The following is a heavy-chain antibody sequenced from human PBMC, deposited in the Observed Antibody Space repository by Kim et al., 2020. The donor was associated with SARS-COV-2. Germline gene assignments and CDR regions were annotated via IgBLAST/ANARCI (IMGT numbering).Heavy chain of an antibody. Sequence: ADSVKGRFTISRDNAENSLYLQMRSLRAEDTGLYLCARGRGTHPLHYFDFWGQGALVTVSS. D-gene: IGHD3-16*01. CDR3: ARGRGTHPLHYFDF. V-gene: IGHV3-20*01. J-gene: IGHJ4*02.